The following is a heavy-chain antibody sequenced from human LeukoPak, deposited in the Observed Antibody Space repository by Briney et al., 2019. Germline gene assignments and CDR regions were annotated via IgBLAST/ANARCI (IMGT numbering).Heavy chain of an antibody. CDR1: GFTFSSYN. CDR3: ARADVTHYYGSGSYFTYFDY. J-gene: IGHJ4*02. Sequence: LKLSCAGSGFTFSSYNMNWVRQHPGKGLEWIGYIYYSGSTYYNPSLKSRVTISVDTSKNQFSLKLSSVTAADTAVYYCARADVTHYYGSGSYFTYFDYWGQGTLVTVPS. D-gene: IGHD3-10*01. V-gene: IGHV4-31*02. CDR2: IYYSGST.